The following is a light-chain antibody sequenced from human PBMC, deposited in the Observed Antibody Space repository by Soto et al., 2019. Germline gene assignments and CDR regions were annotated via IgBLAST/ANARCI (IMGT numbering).Light chain of an antibody. CDR3: QQYSSYPT. V-gene: IGKV1-5*01. J-gene: IGKJ1*01. Sequence: DVQMTQSPSSVSASVGDRVTMTCRASQGISSWLVWYQQKPGKAPKLLIHDATSLESGVPSRFSGSGSGTEFTLTFSSLQPDDFATYYCQQYSSYPTFGQGTKVDIK. CDR1: QGISSW. CDR2: DAT.